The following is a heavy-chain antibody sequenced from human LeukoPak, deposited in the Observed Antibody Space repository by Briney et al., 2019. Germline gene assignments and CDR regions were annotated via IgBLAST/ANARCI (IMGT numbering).Heavy chain of an antibody. J-gene: IGHJ4*02. CDR1: GFPFSTND. V-gene: IGHV3-23*01. CDR3: AKVKTHWYFDN. CDR2: ISGSASGGT. Sequence: GGSLRLSCAASGFPFSTNDMSWVRQAPGEGLEWVSAISGSASGGTTYEDSVKGRFTISRDNSKGTLYLHMNSLKAEDTAVYYCAKVKTHWYFDNWGRGTLVTVSS. D-gene: IGHD1-1*01.